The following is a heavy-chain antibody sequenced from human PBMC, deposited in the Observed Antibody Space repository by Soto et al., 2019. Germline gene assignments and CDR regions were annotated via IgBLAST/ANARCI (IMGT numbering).Heavy chain of an antibody. CDR1: GYTFTSYY. CDR3: AREDYYATSGFDD. Sequence: GASVKVSCKASGYTFTSYYLHWVRQAPGQGLEWMGIINPSGGSTSYAQEFQGRVTMTRDTSTSTVYMELSSLRSEDTAVYYCAREDYYATSGFDDWGQGTLVTVSS. CDR2: INPSGGST. V-gene: IGHV1-46*01. D-gene: IGHD3-22*01. J-gene: IGHJ4*02.